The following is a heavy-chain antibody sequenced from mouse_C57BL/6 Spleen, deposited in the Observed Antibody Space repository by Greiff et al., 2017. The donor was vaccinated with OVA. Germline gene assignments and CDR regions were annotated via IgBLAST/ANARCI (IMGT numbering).Heavy chain of an antibody. V-gene: IGHV3-6*01. CDR2: ISYDGSN. CDR1: GYSITSGYY. J-gene: IGHJ4*01. D-gene: IGHD2-4*01. Sequence: DVQLQESGPGLVKPSQSLSLTCSVTGYSITSGYYWNWIRQFPGNKLEWMGYISYDGSNNYNPSLKNRISITRDTSKNQFFLKLNSVTTEDTATYYCARGPYDYDGRGYAMDYWGQGTSVTVSS. CDR3: ARGPYDYDGRGYAMDY.